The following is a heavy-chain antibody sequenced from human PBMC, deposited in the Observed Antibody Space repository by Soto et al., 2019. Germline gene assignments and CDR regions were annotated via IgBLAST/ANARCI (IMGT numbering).Heavy chain of an antibody. Sequence: QVQLVQSGAEVKKPGASVKVSCKASGYTFTSYDINWVRQATGQGLEWMGWMNPNSANTGYAQKFQGRVTMTRNTSISTAYIQLSSLRSEHTAVYYCASEGVRGMDVWGKGTTVNVPS. D-gene: IGHD3-16*01. V-gene: IGHV1-8*01. CDR3: ASEGVRGMDV. CDR2: MNPNSANT. J-gene: IGHJ6*04. CDR1: GYTFTSYD.